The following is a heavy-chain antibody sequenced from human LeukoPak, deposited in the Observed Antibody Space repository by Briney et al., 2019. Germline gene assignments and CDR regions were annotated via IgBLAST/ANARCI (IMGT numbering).Heavy chain of an antibody. V-gene: IGHV3-23*01. CDR2: ISGSGGDT. Sequence: QAGGSLRLSCAASGFTFSSYAMNWARQAPGKGLEWVSISGSGGDTYYADSVKGRFTNSRDNSKNTLYLQMNSLRAEDTAVYYCAKARGATYRTYYFDYWGQGTLVTVSS. CDR1: GFTFSSYA. D-gene: IGHD4/OR15-4a*01. J-gene: IGHJ4*02. CDR3: AKARGATYRTYYFDY.